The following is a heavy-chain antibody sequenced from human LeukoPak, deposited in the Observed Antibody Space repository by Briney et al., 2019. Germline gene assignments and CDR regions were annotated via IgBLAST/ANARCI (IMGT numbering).Heavy chain of an antibody. Sequence: ASVKISCKVSGYTFTDYYMHWVQRAPGKGLEWMGLVDPEDGETIYAEKFQGRVTITADTSIDTAYMELSSLRSEDTAVYYCATDVQRTAMVKHWGQGTLVTVSS. CDR2: VDPEDGET. CDR1: GYTFTDYY. J-gene: IGHJ4*02. V-gene: IGHV1-69-2*01. D-gene: IGHD5-18*01. CDR3: ATDVQRTAMVKH.